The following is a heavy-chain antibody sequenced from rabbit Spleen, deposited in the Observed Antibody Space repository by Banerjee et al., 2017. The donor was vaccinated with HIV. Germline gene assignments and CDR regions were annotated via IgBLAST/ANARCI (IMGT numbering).Heavy chain of an antibody. Sequence: QEQLVESGGGLVQPGGTLTLTCTASGFSFSSGYYMCWVRQAPGKGLEWIGCTSAGSSGSTYYATWAKGRFTISKTSSTTVTLQMTSLAAADTATYFCARANNGDYLYGRDLWGPGTLVTVS. V-gene: IGHV1S45*01. J-gene: IGHJ6*01. CDR1: GFSFSSGYY. CDR3: ARANNGDYLYGRDL. CDR2: TSAGSSGST. D-gene: IGHD2-1*01.